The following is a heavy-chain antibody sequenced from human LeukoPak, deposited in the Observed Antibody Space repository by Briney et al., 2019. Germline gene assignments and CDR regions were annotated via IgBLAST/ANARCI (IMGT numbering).Heavy chain of an antibody. V-gene: IGHV3-21*01. D-gene: IGHD6-13*01. Sequence: GESLRLSCAASGFTFSSYSMNWVRQAPGKGLEWASSISSSSSYIYYADSVKGRFTISRDNAKNSLYLQMNSLRAEDTAVYYCARDSSWYGDYYYYMDVRGKGTTVTVSS. CDR1: GFTFSSYS. CDR2: ISSSSSYI. J-gene: IGHJ6*03. CDR3: ARDSSWYGDYYYYMDV.